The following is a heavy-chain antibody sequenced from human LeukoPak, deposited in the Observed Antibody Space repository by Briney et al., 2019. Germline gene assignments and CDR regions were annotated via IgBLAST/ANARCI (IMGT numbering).Heavy chain of an antibody. CDR1: GGSISSYY. V-gene: IGHV4-59*01. CDR3: ARVSGWSNNWFDP. D-gene: IGHD3-10*01. CDR2: IYYSGST. J-gene: IGHJ5*02. Sequence: TSETLSLTCTVSGGSISSYYWSWIRQPPGKGLEWIGYIYYSGSTNYNPSLKSRVTIPVDTSKNQFSLKLSSVTAADTAVYYCARVSGWSNNWFDPWGQGTLVTVSS.